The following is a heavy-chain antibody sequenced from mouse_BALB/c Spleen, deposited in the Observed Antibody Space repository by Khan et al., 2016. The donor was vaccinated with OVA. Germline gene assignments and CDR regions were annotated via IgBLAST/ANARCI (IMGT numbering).Heavy chain of an antibody. D-gene: IGHD2-14*01. CDR3: VRDGAYHRNDGWFAY. J-gene: IGHJ3*01. Sequence: QVQLKQSGAELARPGASVKMSCKASGYTFTSYTIHWIKQRPGQGLEWIGYINPSNGYTNYNQKFKDKATLTTDKSSTTAYLQPSSLTSDDSAVYNGVRDGAYHRNDGWFAYWGQGTLVTVSA. CDR2: INPSNGYT. CDR1: GYTFTSYT. V-gene: IGHV1-4*01.